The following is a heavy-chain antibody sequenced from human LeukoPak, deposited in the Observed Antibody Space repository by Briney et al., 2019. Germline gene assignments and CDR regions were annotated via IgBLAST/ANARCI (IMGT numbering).Heavy chain of an antibody. D-gene: IGHD2-15*01. CDR1: GFTFSSYI. CDR3: AREGVVAATLKY. Sequence: GGSLRLSCAASGFTFSSYIMNSVRQAPGKGPEWVSSISSSSAYIYYADSVKGRFTISRDNAKTSLFLQMNSLRDEDTAVYYCAREGVVAATLKYWGQGTLVTVSS. CDR2: ISSSSAYI. J-gene: IGHJ4*02. V-gene: IGHV3-21*01.